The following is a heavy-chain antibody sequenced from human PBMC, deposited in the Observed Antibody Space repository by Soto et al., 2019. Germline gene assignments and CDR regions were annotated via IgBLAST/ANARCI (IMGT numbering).Heavy chain of an antibody. Sequence: SETLSLTCAVYGGSFSGYYWSWIRQPPGKGLEWIGEINHSGSTNYNPSLKSRVTISVDTSKNQFSLKLSSVTAADTAVYYCARHISQYCSSTSCLYYYYYMDVWGKGTTVTVSS. CDR1: GGSFSGYY. CDR2: INHSGST. J-gene: IGHJ6*03. V-gene: IGHV4-34*01. D-gene: IGHD2-2*01. CDR3: ARHISQYCSSTSCLYYYYYMDV.